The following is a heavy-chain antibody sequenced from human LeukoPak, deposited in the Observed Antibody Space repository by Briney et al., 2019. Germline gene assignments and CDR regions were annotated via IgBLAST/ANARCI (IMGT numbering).Heavy chain of an antibody. D-gene: IGHD1-26*01. CDR1: GITLNDLS. Sequence: ASVEVSCKVSGITLNDLSIQWVRQAPGKGLEWMGGFDPEDGETIYAPKFQARVTMTQDTYEDTAYMELSSLRSEDTAVYYCATDGIPGATTTLDYWGQGTLVTVSS. CDR2: FDPEDGET. V-gene: IGHV1-24*01. CDR3: ATDGIPGATTTLDY. J-gene: IGHJ4*02.